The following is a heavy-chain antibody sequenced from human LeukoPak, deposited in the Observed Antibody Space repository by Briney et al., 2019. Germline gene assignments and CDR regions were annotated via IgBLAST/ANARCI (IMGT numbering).Heavy chain of an antibody. D-gene: IGHD4/OR15-4a*01. CDR1: GFTVSSNY. V-gene: IGHV3-53*01. CDR2: IYSGGGT. J-gene: IGHJ4*02. Sequence: GGSLRLSCAASGFTVSSNYMTWVRQAPGKGLEWVSVIYSGGGTYYADSVKGRFTISRDNSDNTLHLQMNSPRAEDTAVYYCAKAFSSAYDYGPTDSWGQGTLVTVSS. CDR3: AKAFSSAYDYGPTDS.